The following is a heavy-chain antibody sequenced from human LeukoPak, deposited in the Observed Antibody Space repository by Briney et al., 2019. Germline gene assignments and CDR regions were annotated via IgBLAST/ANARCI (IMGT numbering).Heavy chain of an antibody. V-gene: IGHV3-23*01. D-gene: IGHD3-10*01. CDR3: AKGPSYGSGSYYNPNWFDP. CDR2: ISGSGGST. Sequence: PGASLRLSCAASGFTFSGYAMSWVRQAPGKGLQWVSTISGSGGSTYYADSVKGRFTISRDNSKNTLYLQTNSLRAEDTAVYYCAKGPSYGSGSYYNPNWFDPWGQGTLVTVSS. J-gene: IGHJ5*02. CDR1: GFTFSGYA.